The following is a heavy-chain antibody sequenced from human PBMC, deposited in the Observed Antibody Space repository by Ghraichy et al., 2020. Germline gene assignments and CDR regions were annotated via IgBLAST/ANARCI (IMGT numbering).Heavy chain of an antibody. J-gene: IGHJ6*02. V-gene: IGHV4-34*01. CDR1: GGSFSGYY. CDR2: INHSGST. CDR3: ARGGGLLTYYYYYGMDV. D-gene: IGHD3-10*01. Sequence: SETLSLTCAVYGGSFSGYYWSWIRQPPGKRLEWIGEINHSGSTNYNPSLKSRVTISVDTSKNQFSLKLSSVTAADTAVYYCARGGGLLTYYYYYGMDVWGQGTTVTVSS.